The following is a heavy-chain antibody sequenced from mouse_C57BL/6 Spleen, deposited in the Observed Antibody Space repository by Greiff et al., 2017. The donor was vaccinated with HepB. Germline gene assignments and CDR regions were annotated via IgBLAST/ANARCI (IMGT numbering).Heavy chain of an antibody. D-gene: IGHD1-1*01. CDR3: ARGPSTVVAPLYAMDY. V-gene: IGHV1-42*01. J-gene: IGHJ4*01. Sequence: EVQLQQSGPELVKPGASVKISCKASGYSFTGYYMNWVKQSPEKSLEWIGEINPSTGGTTYNQKFKAKATLTVDKSSSTAYMQLKGLTSEDSAVYYCARGPSTVVAPLYAMDYWGQGTSVTVSS. CDR2: INPSTGGT. CDR1: GYSFTGYY.